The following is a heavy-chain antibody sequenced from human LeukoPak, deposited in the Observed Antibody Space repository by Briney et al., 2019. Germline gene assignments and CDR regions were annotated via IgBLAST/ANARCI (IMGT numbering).Heavy chain of an antibody. D-gene: IGHD6-19*01. V-gene: IGHV5-51*01. Sequence: GESLKISCKGSGYSFTSYWIGWVRQMPGKGLEWMGIIYPGDSDTRYSPSFQGQVTISADKSISTAYLQWSSLKASDTAMYYCARHSPPDIAVAGTFLRPRYYYYYMDVWGKGTTVTISS. J-gene: IGHJ6*03. CDR3: ARHSPPDIAVAGTFLRPRYYYYYMDV. CDR1: GYSFTSYW. CDR2: IYPGDSDT.